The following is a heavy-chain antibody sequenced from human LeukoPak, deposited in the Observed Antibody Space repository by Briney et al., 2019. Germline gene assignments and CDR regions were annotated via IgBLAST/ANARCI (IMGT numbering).Heavy chain of an antibody. D-gene: IGHD2-2*01. J-gene: IGHJ5*02. CDR3: ARGWRCSSTSCKTFDP. V-gene: IGHV1-18*01. CDR2: ISAYNGNT. Sequence: ASVKVSCKASGYTFTSYGISWVRQAPGQGLEWVGWISAYNGNTNYAQKLQGRVTITTDTSTSTAYMELRSLRSDDTAVYYCARGWRCSSTSCKTFDPWGQGTLVTVSS. CDR1: GYTFTSYG.